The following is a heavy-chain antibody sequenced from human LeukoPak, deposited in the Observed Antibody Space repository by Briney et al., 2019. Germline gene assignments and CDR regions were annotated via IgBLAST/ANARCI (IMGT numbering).Heavy chain of an antibody. D-gene: IGHD3-10*01. CDR3: GREPYGSGGYYYYYRDV. Sequence: ASVKVSCKASGYTFTSYGISWVRQAPGQGLEWRGWISAYNGNTNYAQKLQGRVTMTTDTSTSTAYMELRSLRSDDTAVYYCGREPYGSGGYYYYYRDVWGKGTRSPSP. V-gene: IGHV1-18*01. CDR2: ISAYNGNT. CDR1: GYTFTSYG. J-gene: IGHJ6*03.